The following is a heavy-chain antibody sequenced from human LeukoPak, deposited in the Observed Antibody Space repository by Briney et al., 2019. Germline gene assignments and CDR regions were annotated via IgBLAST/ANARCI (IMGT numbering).Heavy chain of an antibody. CDR3: ATANYGLDV. CDR1: GFAFSRYW. CDR2: INSDGSNT. Sequence: GGSLRLSCAASGFAFSRYWMHWVRQAPGKGLLWVSRINSDGSNTLYADSVKGRFTVSSDNAKNTLYLQMDSLRADDTAVYYCATANYGLDVRGQGTTVTVSS. V-gene: IGHV3-74*01. J-gene: IGHJ6*02.